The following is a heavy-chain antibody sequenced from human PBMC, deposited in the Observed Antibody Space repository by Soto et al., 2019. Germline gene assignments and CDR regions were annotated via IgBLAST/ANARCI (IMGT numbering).Heavy chain of an antibody. Sequence: GESLKISCAASGFTFSSYAMSWVRQAPGKGLEWVSAISGSGGSTYYADSVKGRFTISRDNSKNTLYLQMNSLRAEDTAVYYCARYPNVKFDYWGQGTLVTVSS. CDR3: ARYPNVKFDY. J-gene: IGHJ4*02. CDR1: GFTFSSYA. V-gene: IGHV3-23*01. D-gene: IGHD2-15*01. CDR2: ISGSGGST.